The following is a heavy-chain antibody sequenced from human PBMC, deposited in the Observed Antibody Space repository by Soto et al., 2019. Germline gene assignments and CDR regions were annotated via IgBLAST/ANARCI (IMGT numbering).Heavy chain of an antibody. CDR1: GFTFSTYG. J-gene: IGHJ4*02. CDR2: IWYDGRNK. V-gene: IGHV3-33*01. D-gene: IGHD4-17*01. Sequence: GGSLRLSCAVSGFTFSTYGMHWVHQAPGKGLEWVALIWYDGRNKYYADSVKGRFTISRDNSKNTLYLQMNSLRAEDTAVYYCASNVIDFGDYRDYFHYWGQGTLVTVSS. CDR3: ASNVIDFGDYRDYFHY.